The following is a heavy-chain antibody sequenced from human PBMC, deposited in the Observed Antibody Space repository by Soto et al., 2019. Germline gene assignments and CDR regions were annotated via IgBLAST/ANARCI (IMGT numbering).Heavy chain of an antibody. J-gene: IGHJ6*02. D-gene: IGHD3-22*01. V-gene: IGHV1-69*13. CDR3: ATCRIVVVGSRAYYGMDV. CDR1: GGTLSNSA. Sequence: GASVKVSCKASGGTLSNSAFSWVRQAPGQGLEWMGGIIPVFGIVNYAQNFQDRVTITADESTSTAYMELRSLRPDDTAVYYCATCRIVVVGSRAYYGMDVWGQGTTVTVSS. CDR2: IIPVFGIV.